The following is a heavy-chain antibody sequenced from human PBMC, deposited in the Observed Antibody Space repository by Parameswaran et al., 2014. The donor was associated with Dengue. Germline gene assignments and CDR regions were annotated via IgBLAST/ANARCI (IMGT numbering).Heavy chain of an antibody. CDR2: IIPIFGTA. J-gene: IGHJ4*02. D-gene: IGHD5-12*01. CDR3: ARSGYSGYDLFDY. V-gene: IGHV1-69*01. Sequence: SWVRQAPGQGLEWMGGIIPIFGTANYAQKFQGRVTITADESTSTAYMELSSLRSEDTAVYYCARSGYSGYDLFDYWGQGTLVTVSS.